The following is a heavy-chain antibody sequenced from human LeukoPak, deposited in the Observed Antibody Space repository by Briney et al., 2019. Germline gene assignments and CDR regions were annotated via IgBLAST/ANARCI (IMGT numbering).Heavy chain of an antibody. J-gene: IGHJ6*02. CDR1: GYTFTSYG. CDR2: ISAYNGNT. CDR3: ASSLLYCSSTSCYSRLYYGMDV. V-gene: IGHV1-18*01. D-gene: IGHD2-2*01. Sequence: ASVKVSCKASGYTFTSYGISWVRQAPGQGLEWMGWISAYNGNTNYAQKLQGRVTMTTDTSTSTAYMELRSLRSEDTAVYYCASSLLYCSSTSCYSRLYYGMDVWGQGTTVTVSS.